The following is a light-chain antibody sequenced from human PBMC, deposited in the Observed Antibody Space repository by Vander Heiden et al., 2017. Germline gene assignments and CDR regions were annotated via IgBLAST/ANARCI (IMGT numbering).Light chain of an antibody. CDR1: QSVTNN. CDR3: QQYNNWPPLT. CDR2: GAS. Sequence: IVLTPSPATLSLSPGERAPLSCRDSQSVTNNLAWYQQKPGQAPRLLIDGASTRATGIQARFSGSGSGTDFTLTISSLQSEDFAVYYCQQYNNWPPLTFGGGTKVEIK. V-gene: IGKV3-15*01. J-gene: IGKJ4*01.